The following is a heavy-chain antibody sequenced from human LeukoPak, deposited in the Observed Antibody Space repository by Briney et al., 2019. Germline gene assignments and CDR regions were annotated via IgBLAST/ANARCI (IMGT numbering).Heavy chain of an antibody. J-gene: IGHJ6*02. Sequence: GGSLRLSCAASGFTFSNYGMSGVRQAPGKGLEWVSALSGSGYSTYYADSVEGRFTISRDNSKNTLYLQMNSLRDEDAAVYYCARDGRWELLPFGMDVWGQGTTVIVSS. V-gene: IGHV3-23*01. CDR1: GFTFSNYG. CDR3: ARDGRWELLPFGMDV. D-gene: IGHD1-26*01. CDR2: LSGSGYST.